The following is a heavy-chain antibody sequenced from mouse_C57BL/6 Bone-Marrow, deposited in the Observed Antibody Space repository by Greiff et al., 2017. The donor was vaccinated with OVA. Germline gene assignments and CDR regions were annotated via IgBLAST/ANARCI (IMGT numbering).Heavy chain of an antibody. Sequence: QVTLKESGPGILQPSQTLSLTCSFSGFSLSTFGMGVGWIRQPSGKGLEWLAHIWWDDAKYYNPALKSRLTISKDTSKNQVFLNIATVDTADTATYYCARIAVTTVVAHWYFDVWGTGTTVTVSS. CDR2: IWWDDAK. CDR3: ARIAVTTVVAHWYFDV. V-gene: IGHV8-8*01. CDR1: GFSLSTFGMG. J-gene: IGHJ1*03. D-gene: IGHD1-1*01.